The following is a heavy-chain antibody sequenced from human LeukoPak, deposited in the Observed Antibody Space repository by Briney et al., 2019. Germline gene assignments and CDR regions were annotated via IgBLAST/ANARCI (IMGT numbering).Heavy chain of an antibody. V-gene: IGHV4-34*01. CDR3: ARGPYYYDSSGYYSVY. J-gene: IGHJ4*02. Sequence: PSETLSLTCAVYGGSFSGYYWSWIRQPPGKGLEWIGEINHSGSTNYNPSLKSRVTISVDTSKNQFSLKLSSVTAADTAVYYCARGPYYYDSSGYYSVYWGQGTLVTVSS. CDR2: INHSGST. D-gene: IGHD3-22*01. CDR1: GGSFSGYY.